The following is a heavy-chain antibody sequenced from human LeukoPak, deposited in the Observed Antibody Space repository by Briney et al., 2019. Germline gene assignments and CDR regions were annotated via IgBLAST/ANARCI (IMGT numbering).Heavy chain of an antibody. CDR3: ARTIRITMVRGVPNFDY. V-gene: IGHV1-3*01. Sequence: AGNGNTKYSQKFQGRVTITRDTSASTAYMELSSLRSEDTAVYYCARTIRITMVRGVPNFDYWGQGTLVTVSS. CDR2: AGNGNT. D-gene: IGHD3-10*01. J-gene: IGHJ4*02.